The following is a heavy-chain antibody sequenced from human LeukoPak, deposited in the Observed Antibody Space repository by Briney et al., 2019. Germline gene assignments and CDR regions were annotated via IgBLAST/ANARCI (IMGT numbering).Heavy chain of an antibody. CDR2: IYTSGST. CDR1: GGSIGSYH. CDR3: ARGTTHRDLDY. Sequence: PSETLSLTCTVSGGSIGSYHWSWIRQPAGKGLEWIGRIYTSGSTDYNPSLKSRVTMSVGTSENQFSLRLSSVTAADTAVYYCARGTTHRDLDYWGQGTLVTVSS. V-gene: IGHV4-4*07. J-gene: IGHJ4*02. D-gene: IGHD1-1*01.